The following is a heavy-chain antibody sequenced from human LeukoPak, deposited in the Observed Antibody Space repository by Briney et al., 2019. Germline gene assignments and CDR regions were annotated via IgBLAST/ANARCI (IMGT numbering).Heavy chain of an antibody. J-gene: IGHJ4*02. CDR2: INHSGST. D-gene: IGHD5-24*01. Sequence: SETLSLTCAVYGGSFSGYYLSWIRQPPGKGLEWIGEINHSGSTNYNPSLKSRVTISVDTSKNQFSLKLSSVTAADTAVYYCARGRGWLQVFDYWGQGTLVTVSS. CDR1: GGSFSGYY. V-gene: IGHV4-34*01. CDR3: ARGRGWLQVFDY.